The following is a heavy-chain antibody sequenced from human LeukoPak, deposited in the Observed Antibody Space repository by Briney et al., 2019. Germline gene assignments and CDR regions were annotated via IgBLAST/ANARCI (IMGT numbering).Heavy chain of an antibody. CDR3: AKDQKYQLLLLDY. D-gene: IGHD2-2*01. CDR2: IRYDGSNN. V-gene: IGHV3-30*02. Sequence: GVALRLSCAASRFTFNSYVMHWVHQAPPRGREGVAFIRYDGSNNYYADSVKGRFTTSRDNSKNTLYLQMNSLRAEETAVYYCAKDQKYQLLLLDYWGQGTLVTVSS. J-gene: IGHJ4*02. CDR1: RFTFNSYV.